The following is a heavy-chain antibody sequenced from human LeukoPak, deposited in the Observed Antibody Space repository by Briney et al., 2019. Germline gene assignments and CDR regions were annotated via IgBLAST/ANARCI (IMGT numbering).Heavy chain of an antibody. CDR3: ARGRPYYDFWSGSFQIDY. J-gene: IGHJ4*02. D-gene: IGHD3-3*01. V-gene: IGHV3-33*01. CDR1: GFTFSSYG. Sequence: GGSLRLSCAASGFTFSSYGMHWVCRAPGKGPEWVAVIWYDGSNKYYADSVKGRFTISRDNSKNTLYLQMNSLRAEDTAVYYCARGRPYYDFWSGSFQIDYWGQGTLVTVSS. CDR2: IWYDGSNK.